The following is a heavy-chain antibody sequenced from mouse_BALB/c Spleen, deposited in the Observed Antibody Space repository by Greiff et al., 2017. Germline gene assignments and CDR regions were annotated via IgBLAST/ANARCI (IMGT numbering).Heavy chain of an antibody. CDR1: GFTFTAYY. CDR2: IRNKANGYTT. D-gene: IGHD3-1*01. Sequence: EVKLMESGGGLVQPGGSLRLSCATSGFTFTAYYMSWVRQPPGKALEWLGFIRNKANGYTTEYSASVKGRFTISRDNSQSILYLQMNTLRAEDSATYYCARDSGYFWFAYWGQGTLVTVSA. J-gene: IGHJ3*01. CDR3: ARDSGYFWFAY. V-gene: IGHV7-3*02.